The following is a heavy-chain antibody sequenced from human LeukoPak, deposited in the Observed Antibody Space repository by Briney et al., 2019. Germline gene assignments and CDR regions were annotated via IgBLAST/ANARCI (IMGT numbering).Heavy chain of an antibody. CDR3: ARHYFDSSGHYWYFDL. CDR1: GGSFSGYY. J-gene: IGHJ2*01. V-gene: IGHV4-34*01. CDR2: INHSGST. Sequence: SETLSLTCAVYGGSFSGYYWSWIRQPPGKGLEWIGEINHSGSTNYNPSLKSRVTISVDTSKNQFSLKLSSVTAADTAVYYCARHYFDSSGHYWYFDLWGRGTLVTVSS. D-gene: IGHD3-22*01.